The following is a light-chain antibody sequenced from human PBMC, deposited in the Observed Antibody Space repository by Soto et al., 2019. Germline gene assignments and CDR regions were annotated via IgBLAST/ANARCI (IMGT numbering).Light chain of an antibody. J-gene: IGLJ2*01. CDR1: SSDVGGYNY. CDR3: SSYAGSNKLV. CDR2: EVS. V-gene: IGLV2-8*01. Sequence: QSVLTQPPSASGSPGQSVTISCTGTSSDVGGYNYVSWYQQHPGKAPKLMIYEVSKRPSGVPDRFSGSKSGNTASLTVSGLQAEDAADYFCSSYAGSNKLVFGGGTKLTVL.